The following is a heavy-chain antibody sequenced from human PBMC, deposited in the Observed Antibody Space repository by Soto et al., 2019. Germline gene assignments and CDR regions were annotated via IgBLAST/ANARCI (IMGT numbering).Heavy chain of an antibody. V-gene: IGHV1-18*01. Sequence: QIQLVQSGAEVKKPGASVKVSCKASGFTFSDYGFSWVRQAPGRGLEWMGWISAFNGETNYTQKSEGRVAMTADAATTTAYMELRSLTVDDTAVYYCVRDQQWLLPGPLTFDYWGQGTVVTVSS. CDR1: GFTFSDYG. CDR2: ISAFNGET. J-gene: IGHJ4*02. D-gene: IGHD6-19*01. CDR3: VRDQQWLLPGPLTFDY.